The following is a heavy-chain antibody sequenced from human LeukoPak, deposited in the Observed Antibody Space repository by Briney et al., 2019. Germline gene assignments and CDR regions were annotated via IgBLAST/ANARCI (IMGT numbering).Heavy chain of an antibody. CDR3: ARGYYAKYYDFWSAYWYFDY. Sequence: PSETLSLTCAVYGGSFSGYYWSWIRQPPGKGLEWIGEINHSGSTNYNPSLKSRVTISVDTSKNQFSLKLSSVTAADTAVYYCARGYYAKYYDFWSAYWYFDYWGQGTLVTVSS. CDR1: GGSFSGYY. D-gene: IGHD3-3*01. CDR2: INHSGST. V-gene: IGHV4-34*01. J-gene: IGHJ4*02.